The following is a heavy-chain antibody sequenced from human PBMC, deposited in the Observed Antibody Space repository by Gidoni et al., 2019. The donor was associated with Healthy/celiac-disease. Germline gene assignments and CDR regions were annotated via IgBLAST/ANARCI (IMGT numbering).Heavy chain of an antibody. CDR3: AITMIVVVRGWYFDL. D-gene: IGHD3-22*01. Sequence: SWVRQAPGQGLEWMGGIIPIFGTANYAQKFQGRVTITADESTSTAYMELSSLRSEDTAVYYCAITMIVVVRGWYFDLWGRGTLVTVSS. CDR2: IIPIFGTA. J-gene: IGHJ2*01. V-gene: IGHV1-69*01.